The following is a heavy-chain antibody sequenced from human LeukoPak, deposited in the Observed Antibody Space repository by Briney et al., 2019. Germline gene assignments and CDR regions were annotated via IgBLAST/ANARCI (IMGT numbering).Heavy chain of an antibody. CDR3: ARGLTPDAFDI. V-gene: IGHV4-39*07. CDR1: GGSISSSSYY. CDR2: IYHSGRT. J-gene: IGHJ3*02. Sequence: RPSETLSLTCTVSGGSISSSSYYWGWIRQPPGKGLEWIGSIYHSGRTHYNPSLKSRVAISGDTSKNQFSLKLSSVTAAETAVYYCARGLTPDAFDIWGQGTMVTVSS.